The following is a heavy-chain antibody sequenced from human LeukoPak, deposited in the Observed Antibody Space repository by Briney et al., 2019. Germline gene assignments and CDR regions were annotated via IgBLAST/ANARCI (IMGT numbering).Heavy chain of an antibody. D-gene: IGHD2-2*01. J-gene: IGHJ5*02. Sequence: SETLSLTCAVYGGSFSGYYWSWIRQPPGKGLEWIGEINHSGSTNYNPSLKSRVTISVDTSKNQFSLKLSSVTAADTAVYYCARGLGYCNSTSCYNWFDPWGQGTLVTVSS. CDR2: INHSGST. V-gene: IGHV4-34*01. CDR1: GGSFSGYY. CDR3: ARGLGYCNSTSCYNWFDP.